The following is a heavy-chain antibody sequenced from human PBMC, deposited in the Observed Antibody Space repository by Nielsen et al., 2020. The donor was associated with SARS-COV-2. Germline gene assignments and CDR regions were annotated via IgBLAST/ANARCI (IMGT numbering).Heavy chain of an antibody. D-gene: IGHD2-2*01. CDR2: VQYSGRT. J-gene: IGHJ6*03. Sequence: PGKGLEWIGYVQYSGRTYYNPSLKSRLIISVDTSKNQFSLKPSSVAAADTAVYYCARAVSSVVPAAANYYYYMDVWGKGTTVTVSS. CDR3: ARAVSSVVPAAANYYYYMDV. V-gene: IGHV4-31*02.